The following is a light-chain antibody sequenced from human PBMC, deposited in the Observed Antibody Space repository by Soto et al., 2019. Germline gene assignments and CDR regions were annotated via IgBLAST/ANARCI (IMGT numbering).Light chain of an antibody. CDR3: QQYGSSPLIT. CDR1: QSVSSN. J-gene: IGKJ5*01. V-gene: IGKV3-20*01. Sequence: EIVLTQSPGTLSLSPGERATLSCRASQSVSSNLAWYQQKPGQAPRLLIYGASSRATGISDRFSGSGSGTDFTLTISRLEPEDFAVYYCQQYGSSPLITFGQGTRLEIK. CDR2: GAS.